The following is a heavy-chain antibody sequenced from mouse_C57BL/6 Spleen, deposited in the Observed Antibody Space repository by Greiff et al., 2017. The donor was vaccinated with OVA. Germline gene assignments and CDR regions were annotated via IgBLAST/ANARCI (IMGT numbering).Heavy chain of an antibody. V-gene: IGHV5-16*01. J-gene: IGHJ4*01. D-gene: IGHD2-5*01. Sequence: EVKVVESAGGLVQPGRSMKLSCTASGFTFSDYYMAWVRQVPEKGLEWVANINYDGSSTYYLDSLKSRFIISRDNAKNILYLQMSSLKSEDTATYYCARDSNYGAMDYWGQGTSVTVSS. CDR2: INYDGSST. CDR1: GFTFSDYY. CDR3: ARDSNYGAMDY.